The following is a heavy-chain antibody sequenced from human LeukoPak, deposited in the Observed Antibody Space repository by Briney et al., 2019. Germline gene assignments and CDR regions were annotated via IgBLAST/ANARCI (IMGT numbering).Heavy chain of an antibody. CDR3: ARDLVYYDILTGYSGGAFDY. CDR1: GGSISSDYFY. V-gene: IGHV4-31*03. CDR2: ISYSGST. Sequence: SETLSLTCTVSGGSISSDYFYWNWIRPHQGKGLEWVGYISYSGSTYYNPSLQNRVTISVDTSKNQVSLKLSSVTAADTAGYYCARDLVYYDILTGYSGGAFDYWGQGTLVTVSS. J-gene: IGHJ4*02. D-gene: IGHD3-9*01.